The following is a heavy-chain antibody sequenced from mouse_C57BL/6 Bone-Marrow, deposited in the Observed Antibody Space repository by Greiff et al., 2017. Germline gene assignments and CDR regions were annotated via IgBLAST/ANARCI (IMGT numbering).Heavy chain of an antibody. D-gene: IGHD2-4*01. Sequence: VQLQQSGAELVRPGASVKLSCTASGFNFKDDYMHWVKQRPEQGLEWIGWIDPENGDTEFASKFQGKATITADTSSNTAYLQLSSLTSEDTAVYDCTTMITTGYYYAMDYWGQGTSVTVSS. CDR1: GFNFKDDY. CDR2: IDPENGDT. V-gene: IGHV14-4*01. J-gene: IGHJ4*01. CDR3: TTMITTGYYYAMDY.